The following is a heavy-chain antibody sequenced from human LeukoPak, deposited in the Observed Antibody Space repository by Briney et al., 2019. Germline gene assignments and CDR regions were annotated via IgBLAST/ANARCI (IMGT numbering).Heavy chain of an antibody. CDR1: GFSFGSYW. CDR2: IKQEGSGK. CDR3: AKSDSIVGATDFDY. Sequence: GGSLRLSCAASGFSFGSYWMSWVRQAPGKGLEWVANIKQEGSGKFYVDSVKGRFTISRDNSKNTLYLQMNSLRAEDTAVYYCAKSDSIVGATDFDYWGQGTLVTVSS. V-gene: IGHV3-7*01. J-gene: IGHJ4*02. D-gene: IGHD1-26*01.